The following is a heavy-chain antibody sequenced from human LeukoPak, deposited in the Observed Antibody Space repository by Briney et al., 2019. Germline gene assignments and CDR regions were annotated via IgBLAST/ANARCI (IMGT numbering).Heavy chain of an antibody. CDR1: GFTFSDYY. V-gene: IGHV3-11*01. CDR3: ARVEDGYKLYYYCYYYMDV. Sequence: GGSLRLSCAASGFTFSDYYMSWIRQAPGKGLEWVSYISSSGSTIYYADSVKGRFTISRDNAKNSLYLQMNSLGAEDPAVYYCARVEDGYKLYYYCYYYMDVWGKGITVTVSS. J-gene: IGHJ6*03. D-gene: IGHD5-24*01. CDR2: ISSSGSTI.